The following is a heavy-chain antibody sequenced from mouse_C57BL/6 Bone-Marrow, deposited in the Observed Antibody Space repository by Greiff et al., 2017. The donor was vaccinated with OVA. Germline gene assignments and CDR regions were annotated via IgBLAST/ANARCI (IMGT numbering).Heavy chain of an antibody. Sequence: EVKLVESGGGLVQPGGSLKLSCAASGFTFSDYYMYWVRQTPEKRLEWVAYISNGGGSTYYPDTVKGRFTISRDNAQNTLYLQMSRLKSEDTAMYYCARQSYAMDYWGQGTSVTVSS. CDR3: ARQSYAMDY. CDR1: GFTFSDYY. CDR2: ISNGGGST. J-gene: IGHJ4*01. V-gene: IGHV5-12*01.